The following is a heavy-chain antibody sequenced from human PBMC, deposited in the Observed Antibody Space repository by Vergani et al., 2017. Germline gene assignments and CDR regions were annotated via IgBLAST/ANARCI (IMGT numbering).Heavy chain of an antibody. J-gene: IGHJ4*02. CDR3: ARAGGYDYRVSSYGEAPIDY. CDR2: ISSSRSYI. D-gene: IGHD5-12*01. V-gene: IGHV3-21*01. Sequence: EVQLVESGGGLVKPGGSLRLSCAASGFTFSSYSMNWVRQAPGKGLEWVSSISSSRSYIYYADSVKGRFTISRDNAKNSLYLQMNSLRAEDTAVYYCARAGGYDYRVSSYGEAPIDYWGQGSLVTVYS. CDR1: GFTFSSYS.